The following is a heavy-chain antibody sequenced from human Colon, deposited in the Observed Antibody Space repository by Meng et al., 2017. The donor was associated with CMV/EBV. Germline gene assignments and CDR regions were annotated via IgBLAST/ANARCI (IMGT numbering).Heavy chain of an antibody. V-gene: IGHV3-23*03. CDR3: ARPRGGAYYYYGLDV. CDR2: VHSAGNSP. J-gene: IGHJ6*02. Sequence: GGSLRLSCAASGFTFSSYAMNWVRQAPGKGLEWVSGVHSAGNSPLYAASVKGRFTISRDNSKNMLYLQMNSLRGEDTAVYYCARPRGGAYYYYGLDVWGQGTTVTVSS. CDR1: GFTFSSYA. D-gene: IGHD2-15*01.